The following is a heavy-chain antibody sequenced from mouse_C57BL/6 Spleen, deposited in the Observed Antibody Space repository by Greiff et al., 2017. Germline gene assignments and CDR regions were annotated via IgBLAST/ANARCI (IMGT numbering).Heavy chain of an antibody. V-gene: IGHV1-80*01. CDR1: GYAFSSYW. CDR2: IYPGDGDT. J-gene: IGHJ2*01. Sequence: QVQLQQSGAELVKPGASVKISCKASGYAFSSYWMNWVKQRPGKGLEWIGQIYPGDGDTNYNGKFKGKATLTADKSSSTAYMQLSSLTSEDSAVYFCARYGSSYLYYFDYWGQGTTLTVSS. CDR3: ARYGSSYLYYFDY. D-gene: IGHD1-1*01.